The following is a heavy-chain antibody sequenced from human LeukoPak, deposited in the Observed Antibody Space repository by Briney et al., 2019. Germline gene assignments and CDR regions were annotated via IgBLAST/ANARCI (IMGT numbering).Heavy chain of an antibody. J-gene: IGHJ6*03. CDR1: VLTLSSNY. CDR2: NYSGGST. D-gene: IGHD1-26*01. CDR3: ARDPYSGGYWNYYYYYMDV. Sequence: PGGSLRLSCAASVLTLSSNYMSWVPQAPGKGLEWISVNYSGGSTYYADSVKGRFTISQDNAQNSLYLQMNSLTAEDTAVYYCARDPYSGGYWNYYYYYMDVWGKGTTVTISS. V-gene: IGHV3-53*01.